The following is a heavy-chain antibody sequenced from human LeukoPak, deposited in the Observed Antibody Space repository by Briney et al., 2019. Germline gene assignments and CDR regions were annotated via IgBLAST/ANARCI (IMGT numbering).Heavy chain of an antibody. Sequence: SETLSLTCTVSGGSISSGSHYWSWIRQPDGKGLVWIGRIYSSGITNYNPSLKSRVNMSVDSSKNQFSLKLSSVTAADTAIYSCASIVVPEAFDIWGQGTMVTVSS. J-gene: IGHJ3*02. CDR2: IYSSGIT. V-gene: IGHV4-61*02. D-gene: IGHD2-2*01. CDR1: GGSISSGSHY. CDR3: ASIVVPEAFDI.